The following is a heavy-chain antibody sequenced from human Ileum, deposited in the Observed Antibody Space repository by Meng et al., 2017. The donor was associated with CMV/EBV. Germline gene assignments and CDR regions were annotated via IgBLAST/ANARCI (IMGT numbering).Heavy chain of an antibody. CDR1: GFTFSDYY. CDR2: ISNSGTTI. J-gene: IGHJ4*02. D-gene: IGHD4-17*01. V-gene: IGHV3-11*01. Sequence: GESLKISCAASGFTFSDYYMSWIRQAPGKGLEWVSYISNSGTTIYYADSVQGRFTVSRDNAKNSLYLQMNSLRAEDTALYYCAKDVPVTGHFFDYWGQGTLVTVSS. CDR3: AKDVPVTGHFFDY.